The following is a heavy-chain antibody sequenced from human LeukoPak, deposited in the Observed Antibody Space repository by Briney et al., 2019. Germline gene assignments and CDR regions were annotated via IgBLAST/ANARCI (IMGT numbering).Heavy chain of an antibody. D-gene: IGHD4-17*01. Sequence: PSETLSLTCTVSGGSISSYYWSWIRQPPGKGLEWIGYIYYSGSTNYNPSLKSRVTISVDRFRNQFSMKLSSVTAADTAVYYCARGYDYAEYGCFDPWGQGTLVTVSS. V-gene: IGHV4-59*01. CDR1: GGSISSYY. CDR2: IYYSGST. CDR3: ARGYDYAEYGCFDP. J-gene: IGHJ5*02.